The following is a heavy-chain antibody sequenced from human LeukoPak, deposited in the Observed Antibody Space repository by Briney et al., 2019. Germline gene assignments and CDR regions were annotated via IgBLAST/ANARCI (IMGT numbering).Heavy chain of an antibody. Sequence: GASVKVSCKVSGYTLTELSMHWVRQAPGKGLAWVGGFDPEDGETIYAQTFQGRVTMTEDTSTDTAYMELSSLRSEDTAVYYCLLRYFDWLLSGPHYFDYWGQGNLVTVSS. CDR3: LLRYFDWLLSGPHYFDY. CDR2: FDPEDGET. CDR1: GYTLTELS. J-gene: IGHJ4*02. V-gene: IGHV1-24*01. D-gene: IGHD3-9*01.